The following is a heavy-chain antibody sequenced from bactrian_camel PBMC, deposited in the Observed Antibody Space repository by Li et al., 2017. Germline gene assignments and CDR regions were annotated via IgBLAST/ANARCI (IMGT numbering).Heavy chain of an antibody. Sequence: QVQLVESGGGSVQSGGSLALSCVASGFSYSRACMGWFRQAPGKERERVARIDSDGAIRYADSVKGRFTIAKGQAKHTLYLQMNSLKPDDTATYYCAARFQGGFGYGGLCTDVPADFPYWGQGTQVTVS. CDR2: IDSDGAI. CDR3: AARFQGGFGYGGLCTDVPADFPY. V-gene: IGHV3S26*01. CDR1: GFSYSRAC. J-gene: IGHJ6*01. D-gene: IGHD5*01.